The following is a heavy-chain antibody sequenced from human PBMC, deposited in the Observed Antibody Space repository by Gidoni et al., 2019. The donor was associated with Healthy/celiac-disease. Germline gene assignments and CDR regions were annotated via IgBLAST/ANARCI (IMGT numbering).Heavy chain of an antibody. CDR1: VGSISSGSYY. CDR3: ARVTQTMVRGVIIHDAFDI. V-gene: IGHV4-61*02. CDR2: IHTSGST. D-gene: IGHD3-10*01. J-gene: IGHJ3*02. Sequence: QVQLQESGPGLVEPSQTLSLTCAVSVGSISSGSYYWCWIRQPAGQGLEGIGRIHTSGSTNYNPALKRRVTIAVDTSKNQFSLKLSSVTAADTAVYYCARVTQTMVRGVIIHDAFDIWGQGTMVTVSS.